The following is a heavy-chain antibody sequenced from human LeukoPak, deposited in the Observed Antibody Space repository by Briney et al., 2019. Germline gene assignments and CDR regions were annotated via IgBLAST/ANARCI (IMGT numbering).Heavy chain of an antibody. CDR1: GYSFTTYW. D-gene: IGHD6-13*01. Sequence: GESLKISCKGSGYSFTTYWMGWVRQMPGKGLEWMGIIYPDDSDTRYSPSFQGQVTISADKSISTAYLQWSSLRASDTAMYYCARSSSNYNYWGQGTLVTVSS. J-gene: IGHJ4*02. V-gene: IGHV5-51*01. CDR3: ARSSSNYNY. CDR2: IYPDDSDT.